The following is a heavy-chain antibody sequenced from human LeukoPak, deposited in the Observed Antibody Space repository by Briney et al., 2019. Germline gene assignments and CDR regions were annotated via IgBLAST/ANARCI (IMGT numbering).Heavy chain of an antibody. CDR1: GYSFTSYW. V-gene: IGHV5-51*01. D-gene: IGHD2-2*01. Sequence: GESLKISYKGSGYSFTSYWIGWVRQMPGKGLEWMGIIYPGDSDTRYSPSFQGQVTISADKSISTAYLQWSSLKASDTAMYYCARLGCSSTSCYGEFDYWGQGTLVTVSS. J-gene: IGHJ4*02. CDR3: ARLGCSSTSCYGEFDY. CDR2: IYPGDSDT.